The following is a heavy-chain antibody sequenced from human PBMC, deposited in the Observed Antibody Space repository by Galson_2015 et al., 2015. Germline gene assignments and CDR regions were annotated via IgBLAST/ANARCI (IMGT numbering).Heavy chain of an antibody. D-gene: IGHD3-22*01. Sequence: SLTCTVSGGSISSGCYYWSWIRPHPGKGPEWIGYIYYSGSTYYNPSLKSRVTISVDTSKNQFSLKLSSVTAADTAVYYCARATYYYDSSGPPDPWGQGTLVTVSS. CDR2: IYYSGST. CDR3: ARATYYYDSSGPPDP. CDR1: GGSISSGCYY. J-gene: IGHJ5*02. V-gene: IGHV4-31*03.